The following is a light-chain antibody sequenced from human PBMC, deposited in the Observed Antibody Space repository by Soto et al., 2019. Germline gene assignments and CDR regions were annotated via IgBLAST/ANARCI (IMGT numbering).Light chain of an antibody. V-gene: IGLV1-47*02. CDR3: AAWDDSLSGVV. CDR1: SSNIGNNF. CDR2: SHN. J-gene: IGLJ2*01. Sequence: QSALTQPPSTSGTPGQGVTISCSGSSSNIGNNFVFWYQHLPGTAPKLLIYSHNQRPSGVPDRFSGSTSGTSASLAISGLRSEDEADYYCAAWDDSLSGVVFGGGTKLTVL.